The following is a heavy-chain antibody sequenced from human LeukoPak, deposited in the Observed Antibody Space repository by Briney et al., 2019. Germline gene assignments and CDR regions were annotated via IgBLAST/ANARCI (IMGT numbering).Heavy chain of an antibody. Sequence: SETLSLTCTVSGASISDYYWNWIRQPPGKGLEGIGYIYYSGSTNYNPSLKSRVTISVDTSKNQFSLKLSSVTAADTAVYYCARAKAAAGIDYFDYWGQGTLVSVSS. D-gene: IGHD6-13*01. CDR2: IYYSGST. J-gene: IGHJ4*02. CDR3: ARAKAAAGIDYFDY. V-gene: IGHV4-59*13. CDR1: GASISDYY.